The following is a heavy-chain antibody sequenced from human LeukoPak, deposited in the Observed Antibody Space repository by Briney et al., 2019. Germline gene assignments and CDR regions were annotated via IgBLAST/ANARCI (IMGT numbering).Heavy chain of an antibody. V-gene: IGHV3-23*01. J-gene: IGHJ4*02. CDR2: ISGSGTNT. CDR3: AKVDQWPSDS. CDR1: GFTFSSSA. D-gene: IGHD6-19*01. Sequence: GGSLRLSCAASGFTFSSSAMSWVRQAPGKGLEWVSAISGSGTNTYYADSVKGRFSISRDSSKNTVYLQMNSLRADDTAVYYCAKVDQWPSDSWGQGTLVTVSS.